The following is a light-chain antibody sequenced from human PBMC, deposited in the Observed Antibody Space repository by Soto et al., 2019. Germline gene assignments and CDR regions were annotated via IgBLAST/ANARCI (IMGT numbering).Light chain of an antibody. CDR3: QPYNNWPLT. CDR1: QSVSSN. J-gene: IGKJ4*01. V-gene: IGKV3-15*01. CDR2: DAS. Sequence: EIAMTQSPATLSVSPGERATLSCRASQSVSSNLAWYQQKPGQAPRLLISDASTRATGIPARFSGSRSGAEFTLTINSLQSEDFAVYYCQPYNNWPLTFGGGTRWIS.